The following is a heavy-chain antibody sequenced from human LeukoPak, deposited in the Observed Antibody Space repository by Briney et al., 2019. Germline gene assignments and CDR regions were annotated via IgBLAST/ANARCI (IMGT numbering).Heavy chain of an antibody. V-gene: IGHV3-74*01. CDR1: GFTFTSYW. J-gene: IGHJ3*02. CDR2: INSDGSST. Sequence: GGSLRLSCAASGFTFTSYWMHWVRQAPGKRLVWVSRINSDGSSTSYADSVKGRFTISRDNAKNTLYLQMNSLRAEDTAVYYCARGTYYYDSSGYSDAFDIWGQGTMVTVSS. D-gene: IGHD3-22*01. CDR3: ARGTYYYDSSGYSDAFDI.